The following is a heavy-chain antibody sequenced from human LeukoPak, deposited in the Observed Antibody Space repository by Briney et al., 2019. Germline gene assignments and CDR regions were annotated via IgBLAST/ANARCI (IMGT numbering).Heavy chain of an antibody. V-gene: IGHV1-8*01. CDR3: ARGYSYYDSSGYLYYFDY. CDR2: MNPNSGNT. CDR1: GYTFTSYD. D-gene: IGHD3-22*01. Sequence: ASVKVSWKASGYTFTSYDINWVPQATGQGLEWMGWMNPNSGNTGYAQKCQGRVTMTRNTSISTAYMELSSLRSEETAVYYCARGYSYYDSSGYLYYFDYWGEGTLVTVSS. J-gene: IGHJ4*02.